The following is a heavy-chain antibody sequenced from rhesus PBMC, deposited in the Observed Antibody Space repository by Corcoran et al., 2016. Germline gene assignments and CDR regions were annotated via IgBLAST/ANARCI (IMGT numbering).Heavy chain of an antibody. V-gene: IGHV1S2*01. CDR2: INPYNGNT. D-gene: IGHD3-34*01. CDR3: AREYWGVSNHYFDS. Sequence: QVQLVQSGAEVKKPGSSVKVPCKAYGYRVADFYIHWVRRAPRQGLAGMGLINPYNGNTKYAQKFQGSVTMTRDTPTTTVYMELSSLRSEDTAMYYCAREYWGVSNHYFDSWGQGVLVTVSS. CDR1: GYRVADFY. J-gene: IGHJ4*01.